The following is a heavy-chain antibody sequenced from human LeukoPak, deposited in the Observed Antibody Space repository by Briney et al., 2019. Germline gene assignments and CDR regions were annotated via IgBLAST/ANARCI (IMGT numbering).Heavy chain of an antibody. V-gene: IGHV3-33*06. CDR3: AKTGGWYSYYYYMDV. CDR1: GFTFSSYG. D-gene: IGHD6-19*01. Sequence: GGSPRLSCAASGFTFSSYGMHRVRQAPGKGLEWVAVIWYDGSNKYYADSVKGRFTISRDNSKNTLYLQMNSLRAEDTAVYYCAKTGGWYSYYYYMDVWGKGTTVTVSS. J-gene: IGHJ6*03. CDR2: IWYDGSNK.